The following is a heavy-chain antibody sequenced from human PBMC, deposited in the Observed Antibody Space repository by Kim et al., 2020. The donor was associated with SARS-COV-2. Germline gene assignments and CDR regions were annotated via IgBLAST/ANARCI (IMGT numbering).Heavy chain of an antibody. Sequence: GGSLRLSCAASGFTFSSYSMNWVRQAPGKGLEWVSSISSSSSYIYYADSVKGRFTISRDNAKNSLYLQMNSLRAEDTAVYYCARDRRYYDSSGYYHFDYWGRGTLVTLSS. D-gene: IGHD3-22*01. J-gene: IGHJ4*02. CDR2: ISSSSSYI. V-gene: IGHV3-21*01. CDR1: GFTFSSYS. CDR3: ARDRRYYDSSGYYHFDY.